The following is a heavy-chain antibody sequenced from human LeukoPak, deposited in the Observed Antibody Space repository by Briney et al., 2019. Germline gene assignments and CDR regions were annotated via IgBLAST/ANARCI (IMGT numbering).Heavy chain of an antibody. V-gene: IGHV3-23*01. CDR1: GFTFSSYG. D-gene: IGHD1-26*01. J-gene: IGHJ6*03. Sequence: GGSLRLSCAASGFTFSSYGMSWVRQAPGKGLEWVSAISGSGGSTYYADSVKGRFTISRDNSKNTLYLQMNSLKTEDTAVYYCTTGGGSEEFYYYYYMDVWGKGTTVTVSS. CDR3: TTGGGSEEFYYYYYMDV. CDR2: ISGSGGST.